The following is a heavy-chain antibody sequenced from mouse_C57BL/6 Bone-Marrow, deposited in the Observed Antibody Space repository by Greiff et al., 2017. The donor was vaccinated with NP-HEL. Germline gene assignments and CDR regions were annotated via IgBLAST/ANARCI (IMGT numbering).Heavy chain of an antibody. J-gene: IGHJ4*01. Sequence: EVQGVESGGGLVQSGRSLRLSCATSGFTFSDFYMEWVRQAPGKGLEWIAASRTKANDYTSEYSASVKGRFIVSRDTSQSILYLQMNALRAEDTAIYYCARDANGSSYGYAMDYWGQGTSVTVSS. D-gene: IGHD1-1*01. V-gene: IGHV7-1*01. CDR2: SRTKANDYTS. CDR1: GFTFSDFY. CDR3: ARDANGSSYGYAMDY.